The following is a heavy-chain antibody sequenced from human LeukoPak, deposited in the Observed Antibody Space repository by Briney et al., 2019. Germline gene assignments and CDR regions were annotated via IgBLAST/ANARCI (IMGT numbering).Heavy chain of an antibody. V-gene: IGHV7-4-1*02. CDR1: GYSFTSYA. Sequence: EASVKVSCKASGYSFTSYAMNWVRQAPGQGLEWVGWINTNTGNPTYAQGFTGRFVFSLDTSVSTAYLQISSLKAEDTAVYYCAREFYSSSRYWFDPWGQGTLVTVSS. J-gene: IGHJ5*02. CDR3: AREFYSSSRYWFDP. CDR2: INTNTGNP. D-gene: IGHD6-13*01.